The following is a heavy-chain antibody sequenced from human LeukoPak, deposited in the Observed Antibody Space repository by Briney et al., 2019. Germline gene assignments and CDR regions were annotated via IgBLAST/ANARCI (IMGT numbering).Heavy chain of an antibody. Sequence: PGGSLRLSCAASGFTFSNYEMNWVRQAPGKGLEWVSYISGSGNTIHYADSVKGRFTISRDNAKNSLYLQMNSLRAEDTAVYYCARDVIDYWGQGTLVTVSS. J-gene: IGHJ4*02. CDR3: ARDVIDY. CDR1: GFTFSNYE. CDR2: ISGSGNTI. D-gene: IGHD3-16*02. V-gene: IGHV3-48*03.